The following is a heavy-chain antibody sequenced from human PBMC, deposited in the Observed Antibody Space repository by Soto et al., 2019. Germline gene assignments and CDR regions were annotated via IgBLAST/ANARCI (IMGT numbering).Heavy chain of an antibody. CDR2: MSGSSSTT. V-gene: IGHV3-23*01. J-gene: IGHJ4*02. CDR3: AKNQERELPRVIDF. Sequence: XVSLSLSSATSGLPVSNYSTSWVRQAPGGGLEWISSMSGSSSTTYYADSVRGRFTISRDRSKNTLYLQMSSLRAEDTALYYCAKNQERELPRVIDFWGQGTLVTVSS. CDR1: GLPVSNYS. D-gene: IGHD1-7*01.